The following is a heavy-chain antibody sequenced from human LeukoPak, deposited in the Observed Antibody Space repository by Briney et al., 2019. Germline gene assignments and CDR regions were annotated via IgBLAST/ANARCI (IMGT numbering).Heavy chain of an antibody. Sequence: SQTLSPTCTVSGGSISSGGYYWSWIRQHPGKGLEWIGYIYYSGSTYYNPSLKSRVTISVDTSKNQFSLKLSSVTAADTAVYYCARDSPRTPPLGYCSGGSCYDNAFDIWGQGTMVTVSS. CDR2: IYYSGST. CDR1: GGSISSGGYY. D-gene: IGHD2-15*01. V-gene: IGHV4-31*03. J-gene: IGHJ3*02. CDR3: ARDSPRTPPLGYCSGGSCYDNAFDI.